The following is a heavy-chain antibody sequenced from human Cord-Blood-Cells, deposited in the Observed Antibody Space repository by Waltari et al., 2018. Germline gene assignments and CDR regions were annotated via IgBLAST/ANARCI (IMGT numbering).Heavy chain of an antibody. CDR3: ATDRGGYFDY. V-gene: IGHV1-24*01. CDR2: LGPEDGET. D-gene: IGHD3-22*01. Sequence: QIQLVQSGAEVKQTGASVKVCCKVSGYTLTDLTMDWVRQAPGKGLEWMGGLGPEDGETIYAKNFQGRVTMTEDTSTDTAYMGLSSLRSEDTAVYYCATDRGGYFDYWGQGTLVTVSS. CDR1: GYTLTDLT. J-gene: IGHJ4*02.